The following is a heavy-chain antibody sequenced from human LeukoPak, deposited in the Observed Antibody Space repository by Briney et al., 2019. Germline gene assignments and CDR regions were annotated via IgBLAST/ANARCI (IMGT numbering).Heavy chain of an antibody. CDR3: ALPKGGYSYGSPWFDP. CDR2: ITKSGDAA. Sequence: PGGSLRLSCAVSGITFSTFGVSWVRQAPGKGLEWVSTITKSGDAAYYADSVKGRFTISRDNSKDTLYLQMNSLRAEDTAVYYCALPKGGYSYGSPWFDPWGQGTLVTVSS. V-gene: IGHV3-23*01. J-gene: IGHJ5*02. D-gene: IGHD5-18*01. CDR1: GITFSTFG.